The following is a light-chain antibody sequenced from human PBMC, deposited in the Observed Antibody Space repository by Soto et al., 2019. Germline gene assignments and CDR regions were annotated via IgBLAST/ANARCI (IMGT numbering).Light chain of an antibody. V-gene: IGKV3-20*01. CDR1: QSVSSNY. J-gene: IGKJ2*03. Sequence: EIVLTQSPGTLSLSPGDRVTLSCRASQSVSSNYLAWYQQKPGQAPWLLIYATSARATGIPDRFSGSGSGTDSTLTISRLEPEDFAMYYCQQYGDYNSPRYSFVQGTRLEI. CDR2: ATS. CDR3: QQYGDYNSPRYS.